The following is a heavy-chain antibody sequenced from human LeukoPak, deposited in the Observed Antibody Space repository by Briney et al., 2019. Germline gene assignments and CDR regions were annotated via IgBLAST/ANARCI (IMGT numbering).Heavy chain of an antibody. D-gene: IGHD3-10*01. J-gene: IGHJ3*02. CDR1: GYSISSGYY. V-gene: IGHV4-38-2*02. CDR3: AKSNGYGLVDI. Sequence: SETLSLTCTVSGYSISSGYYWGWIRQPAGKGLEWIGRIYNSGSTNYNPSLKSRVTISVDTSRNQFSLKLNSVTAADTAVYYCAKSNGYGLVDIWGQGTMVTVSS. CDR2: IYNSGST.